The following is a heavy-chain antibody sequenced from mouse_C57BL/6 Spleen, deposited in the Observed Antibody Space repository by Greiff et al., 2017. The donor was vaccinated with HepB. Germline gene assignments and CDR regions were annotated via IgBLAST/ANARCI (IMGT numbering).Heavy chain of an antibody. Sequence: VQLQESGPGLVKPSQSLYLTCYVTGYSITSGYYWNWIRQFPGNNLEWSGYISYDGSNNYNPSLKNRNSITRDKSKNQYFLKLNSVTTEDTATYYCASGHYYGSSYWYFDVWGTGTPVTVSS. CDR2: ISYDGSN. D-gene: IGHD1-1*01. CDR3: ASGHYYGSSYWYFDV. V-gene: IGHV3-6*01. J-gene: IGHJ1*03. CDR1: GYSITSGYY.